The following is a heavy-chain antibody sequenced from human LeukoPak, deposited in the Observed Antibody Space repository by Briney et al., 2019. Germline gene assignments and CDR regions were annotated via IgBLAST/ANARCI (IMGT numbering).Heavy chain of an antibody. CDR1: GFTFSSYA. CDR3: ARDSSGYYSVY. Sequence: GGSLRLPCAASGFTFSSYAMSWVRQAPGKGLEWVSAISGSGGSTYYADSVKGRFTISRDNSKNTLYLQMNSLRAEDTAVYYCARDSSGYYSVYWGQGTLVTVSS. D-gene: IGHD3-22*01. J-gene: IGHJ4*02. V-gene: IGHV3-23*01. CDR2: ISGSGGST.